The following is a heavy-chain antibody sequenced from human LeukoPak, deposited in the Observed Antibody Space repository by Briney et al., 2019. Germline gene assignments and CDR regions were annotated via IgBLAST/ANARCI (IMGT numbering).Heavy chain of an antibody. CDR2: IYTSGST. V-gene: IGHV4-4*07. CDR3: ARVYQGSWYSCGAFDI. D-gene: IGHD6-13*01. CDR1: GGSISSYY. Sequence: PSETLSLTCTVSGGSISSYYWSWIRQPAGEGLEWIGRIYTSGSTNYNPSLKSRVTMSVDTSKNQFSLKLSSVTAADTAVYYCARVYQGSWYSCGAFDIWGQGTMVTVSS. J-gene: IGHJ3*02.